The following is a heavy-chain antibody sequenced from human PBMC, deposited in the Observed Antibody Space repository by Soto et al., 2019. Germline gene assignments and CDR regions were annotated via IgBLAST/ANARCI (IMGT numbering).Heavy chain of an antibody. V-gene: IGHV3-15*01. D-gene: IGHD2-15*01. J-gene: IGHJ5*02. Sequence: VGSLRLSCAASGFTFSNAWMSWVRQAPGKGLEWVGRIKSKTDGGTTDYAAPVKGRFTISRDDSKNTLYLQMNSLKTEDTAVYYCTARKLGYCSGGSCYSAAWGQGTLVTVSS. CDR3: TARKLGYCSGGSCYSAA. CDR2: IKSKTDGGTT. CDR1: GFTFSNAW.